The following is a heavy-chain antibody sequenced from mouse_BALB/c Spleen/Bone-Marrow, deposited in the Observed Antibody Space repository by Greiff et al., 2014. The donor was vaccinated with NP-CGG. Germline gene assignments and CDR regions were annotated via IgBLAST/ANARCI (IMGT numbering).Heavy chain of an antibody. J-gene: IGHJ3*01. V-gene: IGHV1S81*02. CDR3: ASSGPGFAY. CDR1: GYTFTNYF. Sequence: VQLVESGAELVKPGASVKLSCKASGYTFTNYFMYWVKQRPGQGLEWVGEINPNNGGTNFNENFKSKATLTLDKSSSTAYMQLSSLTSEDSAVYYCASSGPGFAYWGHGTLVTVSA. CDR2: INPNNGGT.